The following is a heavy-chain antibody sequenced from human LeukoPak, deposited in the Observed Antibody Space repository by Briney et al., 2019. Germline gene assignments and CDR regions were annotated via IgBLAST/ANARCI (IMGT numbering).Heavy chain of an antibody. CDR1: GFMFTHHG. Sequence: GGSLRLSCAASGFMFTHHGMHWVRQAPGKGLEWVAVIWSDGTNKFYSDSVKGRFAISRDNSNDMPYLQMNGLRVDDTAVYYCAKDLQRGFDYTNFLDSWGQGTLVIVSS. J-gene: IGHJ4*02. V-gene: IGHV3-33*06. CDR3: AKDLQRGFDYTNFLDS. D-gene: IGHD4-11*01. CDR2: IWSDGTNK.